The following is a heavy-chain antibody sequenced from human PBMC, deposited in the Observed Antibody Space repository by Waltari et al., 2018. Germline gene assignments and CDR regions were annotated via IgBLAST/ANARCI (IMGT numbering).Heavy chain of an antibody. J-gene: IGHJ4*02. D-gene: IGHD6-19*01. CDR3: TRDLYGSGGDYFDP. V-gene: IGHV3-21*01. Sequence: DVQLVESGGGLVNPGRSLRLSCGAPGFPLSSSYLNWVRQAPGRGLEWVASISGSGRSYIFYTDSVKGRFTISRDNAKNSLFLQMNSLRAEDTAVYYCTRDLYGSGGDYFDPWGQGTLVTVSS. CDR2: ISGSGRSYI. CDR1: GFPLSSSY.